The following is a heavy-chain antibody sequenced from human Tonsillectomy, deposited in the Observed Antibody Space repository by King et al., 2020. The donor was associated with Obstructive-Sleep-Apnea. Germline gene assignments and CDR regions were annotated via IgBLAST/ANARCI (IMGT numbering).Heavy chain of an antibody. D-gene: IGHD5-12*01. Sequence: VQLVESGGGLVKPGGSLRLSCAASGFTFSSYSMNWVRRAPGKGLEWVSSISSSSSYIYYADSVKGRFTISRDNAKNSLCLQMNSLRAEDTAVYYCARDGYSGYDSPGYYYYYGMDVWGQGTTVTVSS. J-gene: IGHJ6*02. CDR2: ISSSSSYI. CDR3: ARDGYSGYDSPGYYYYYGMDV. V-gene: IGHV3-21*01. CDR1: GFTFSSYS.